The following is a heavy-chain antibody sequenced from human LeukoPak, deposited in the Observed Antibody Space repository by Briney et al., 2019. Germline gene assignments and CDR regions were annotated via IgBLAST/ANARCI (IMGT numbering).Heavy chain of an antibody. CDR1: GYTFTVYY. Sequence: ASVNVSCTASGYTFTVYYMHWVRQAPGQGLEGMGWINPNSGGTNYAQKFQGRVTMTRDTSISTAYMELSRLRSGDTAVYYCARELLDIVVVVAARNAFDIWGQGTMVTVSS. J-gene: IGHJ3*02. CDR2: INPNSGGT. D-gene: IGHD2-15*01. CDR3: ARELLDIVVVVAARNAFDI. V-gene: IGHV1-2*02.